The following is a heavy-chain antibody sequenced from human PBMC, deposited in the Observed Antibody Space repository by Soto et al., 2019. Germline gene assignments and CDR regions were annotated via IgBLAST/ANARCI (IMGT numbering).Heavy chain of an antibody. Sequence: SETLSLTCAVYGGSFSGYYWSWIRQPPGKGLEWIGEINHSGSTNYNPSLKSRVTISVDTSKNQFSLKLSSVTAADTAVYYCARMLSGITMARGALYNWGQGTLVTVS. D-gene: IGHD3-10*01. V-gene: IGHV4-34*01. CDR3: ARMLSGITMARGALYN. CDR1: GGSFSGYY. J-gene: IGHJ4*02. CDR2: INHSGST.